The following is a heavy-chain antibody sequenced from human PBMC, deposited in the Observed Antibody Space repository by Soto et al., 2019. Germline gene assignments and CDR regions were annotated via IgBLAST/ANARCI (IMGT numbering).Heavy chain of an antibody. Sequence: GSLRLSCAASGFTFSSYAMGWVRQAPGKGLEWVSAISGSGGSTYYADSVKGRFTISRDNSKNTLYLQMNSLRAEDTAVYYCAKTRVVPAANVPRLFDYWGQGTLVTVSS. V-gene: IGHV3-23*01. CDR2: ISGSGGST. CDR1: GFTFSSYA. CDR3: AKTRVVPAANVPRLFDY. D-gene: IGHD2-2*01. J-gene: IGHJ4*02.